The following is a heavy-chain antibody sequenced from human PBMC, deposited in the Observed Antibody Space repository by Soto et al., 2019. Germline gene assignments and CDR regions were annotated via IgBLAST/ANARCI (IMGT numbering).Heavy chain of an antibody. Sequence: QVQLVESGGGVVQPGRSLRLSCAASGFTFSSYAMHWVRQAPGKGLEWVAVISYDGSNKYYADSVKGRFTISRDNSKNTRYLQMNSMRVDYSAVYYWARSEYSYGFRPYGMDFWGQGTTVTVSS. D-gene: IGHD5-18*01. CDR3: ARSEYSYGFRPYGMDF. J-gene: IGHJ6*02. V-gene: IGHV3-30-3*01. CDR1: GFTFSSYA. CDR2: ISYDGSNK.